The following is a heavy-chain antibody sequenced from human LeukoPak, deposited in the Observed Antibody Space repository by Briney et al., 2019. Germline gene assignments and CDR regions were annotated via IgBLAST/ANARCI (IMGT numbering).Heavy chain of an antibody. J-gene: IGHJ4*02. CDR3: AKDGSTMVRGVNYPDY. CDR1: GFTFSSYA. D-gene: IGHD3-10*01. Sequence: PGGSLRLSCAASGFTFSSYAMSWVRQAPGKGLEWVSAISGSGGSTYYADSVKGRFTISRDNSKNTLYLQMNSLRAEDTAVYYCAKDGSTMVRGVNYPDYWGQGTLVTVSS. CDR2: ISGSGGST. V-gene: IGHV3-23*01.